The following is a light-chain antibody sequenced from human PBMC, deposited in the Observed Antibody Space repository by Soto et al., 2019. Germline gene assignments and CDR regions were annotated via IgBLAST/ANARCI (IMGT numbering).Light chain of an antibody. CDR3: QQYSHWPWT. CDR1: SNGNRDH. CDR2: GIS. Sequence: ELVIQQSPATLYLSQGQRASLSCRGSSNGNRDHLAWYQQKPGQAPRLLIYGISSRATGIPARFSGSGSGTEFTLTITSLQSEDFAVYYCQQYSHWPWTFGQGTRVDIK. V-gene: IGKV3D-15*01. J-gene: IGKJ1*01.